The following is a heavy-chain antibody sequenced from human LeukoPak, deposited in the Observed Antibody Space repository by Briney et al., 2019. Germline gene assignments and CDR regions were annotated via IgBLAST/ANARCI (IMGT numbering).Heavy chain of an antibody. CDR3: ARAGYYDSSGYPDY. Sequence: ASVKVSCKASGYTFTGYYMHWVRQAPGQGLEWMGWINPNSGGTNYAQKFQGRVTISRDNAKNSLYLQMNSLRAEDTAVYYCARAGYYDSSGYPDYWGQGTLVTVSS. V-gene: IGHV1-2*02. CDR2: INPNSGGT. J-gene: IGHJ4*02. D-gene: IGHD3-22*01. CDR1: GYTFTGYY.